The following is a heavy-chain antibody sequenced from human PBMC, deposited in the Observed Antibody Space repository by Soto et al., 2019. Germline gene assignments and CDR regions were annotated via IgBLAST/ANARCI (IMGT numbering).Heavy chain of an antibody. V-gene: IGHV3-48*02. D-gene: IGHD3-22*01. J-gene: IGHJ6*02. CDR1: GFIFSDYS. Sequence: GSLRLSCTPSGFIFSDYSMNWVRQAPGKGLEWISYITTTSSTMYYADSVKGRFTTSRDNAKNSLYLQMNSLRDEDTAVYYCARDSSGRQYYGMDVWGQGTTVTVSS. CDR3: ARDSSGRQYYGMDV. CDR2: ITTTSSTM.